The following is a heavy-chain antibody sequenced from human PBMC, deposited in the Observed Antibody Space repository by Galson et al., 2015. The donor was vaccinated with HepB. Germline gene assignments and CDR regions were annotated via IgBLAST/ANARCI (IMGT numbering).Heavy chain of an antibody. CDR1: GFTFSSYA. Sequence: SLRLSCAASGFTFSSYAVHWVRQAPGKGLEWVATISFDGTKKDYVDSVRGRFTISRDNSKSTLFLQMNSLRTEDTAMYYCARDPNIVGVVSGLFDYWGQGTRVIVSS. D-gene: IGHD1-26*01. CDR3: ARDPNIVGVVSGLFDY. CDR2: ISFDGTKK. J-gene: IGHJ4*02. V-gene: IGHV3-30-3*01.